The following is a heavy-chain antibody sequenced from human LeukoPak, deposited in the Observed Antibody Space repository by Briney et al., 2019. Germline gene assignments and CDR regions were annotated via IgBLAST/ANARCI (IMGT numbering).Heavy chain of an antibody. CDR2: ISSNGGST. D-gene: IGHD2-21*02. Sequence: GRSLRLSCAASGFTFSSYAMHWVRQAPRKGLEYVSAISSNGGSTYYANSVKGRFTISRDNSKNTLYLQMGSLRAEDMAVYYCASGDYVGYYFDYWGQGTLVTVSS. CDR3: ASGDYVGYYFDY. J-gene: IGHJ4*02. CDR1: GFTFSSYA. V-gene: IGHV3-64*01.